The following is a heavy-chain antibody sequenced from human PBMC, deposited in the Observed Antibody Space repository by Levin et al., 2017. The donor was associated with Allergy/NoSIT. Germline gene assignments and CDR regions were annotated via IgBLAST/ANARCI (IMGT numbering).Heavy chain of an antibody. CDR1: GFTFSDYY. V-gene: IGHV3-11*01. CDR3: ARHIPKTSGTKY. J-gene: IGHJ4*02. CDR2: ISLSGDTI. Sequence: GESLKISCAASGFTFSDYYMSWIRQAPGKGLEWVSYISLSGDTIYYADSVKGRFTISRDNAKNSLYLQMNSLSVEDTAVYYCARHIPKTSGTKYWGQGTLVTVSS. D-gene: IGHD6-19*01.